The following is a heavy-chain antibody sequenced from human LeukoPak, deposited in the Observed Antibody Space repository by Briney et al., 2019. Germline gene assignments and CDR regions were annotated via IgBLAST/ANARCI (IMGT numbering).Heavy chain of an antibody. CDR3: AREFSY. Sequence: GASVKVSCKASGYTFTSYAINGVRQAPGQGLEWMGWMNPNSGNTGYAQKFQGRVTMTRNTSISRAYMELRSLRSDDTAVYYCAREFSYWGQGTLVTVSS. V-gene: IGHV1-8*01. CDR1: GYTFTSYA. CDR2: MNPNSGNT. J-gene: IGHJ4*02.